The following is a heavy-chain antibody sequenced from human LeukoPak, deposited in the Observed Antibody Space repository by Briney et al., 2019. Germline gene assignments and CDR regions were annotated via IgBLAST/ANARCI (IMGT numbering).Heavy chain of an antibody. Sequence: GGSLRLSCAASGFTFSSYAMHWVRQAPGKGLEWVSVIYSGGSTYYADSVKGRFTISRDNSKNTLYLQMNSLRVEDTAVYYCARVFRPSLTVFIIRGAFDIWGQGTMVTVSS. D-gene: IGHD3-3*01. J-gene: IGHJ3*02. CDR1: GFTFSSYA. CDR2: IYSGGST. V-gene: IGHV3-66*01. CDR3: ARVFRPSLTVFIIRGAFDI.